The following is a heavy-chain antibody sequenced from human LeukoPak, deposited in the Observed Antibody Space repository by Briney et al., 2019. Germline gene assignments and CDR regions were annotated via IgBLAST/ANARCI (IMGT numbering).Heavy chain of an antibody. CDR1: GFTFSSYW. CDR3: ARDKSDYSSSWYAY. Sequence: GSLRLSCAASGFTFSSYWMSWVRQAPGKGLEWVANIKQEGSDKYYVDSVKGRFTISRDNAKNSLYLQMSSLRAEDTAVYYCARDKSDYSSSWYAYWGQGTLVTVSS. V-gene: IGHV3-7*01. CDR2: IKQEGSDK. D-gene: IGHD6-13*01. J-gene: IGHJ4*02.